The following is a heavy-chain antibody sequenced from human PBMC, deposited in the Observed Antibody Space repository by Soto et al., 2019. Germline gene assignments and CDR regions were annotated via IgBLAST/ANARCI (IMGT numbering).Heavy chain of an antibody. CDR3: ARYEYSSSPSRSDAFDI. Sequence: SETLSLTCGVSGGSIISGGYSWIWIRQPPGKGLERIGYIYHSGSTYYNPSLKSRVTISVDRSKNQFSLKLSSVTAADTAVYYCARYEYSSSPSRSDAFDIWGQGTMVTVSS. V-gene: IGHV4-30-2*01. CDR2: IYHSGST. J-gene: IGHJ3*02. CDR1: GGSIISGGYS. D-gene: IGHD6-6*01.